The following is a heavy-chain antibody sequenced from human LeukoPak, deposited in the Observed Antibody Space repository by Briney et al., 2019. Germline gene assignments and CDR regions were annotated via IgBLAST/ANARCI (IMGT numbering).Heavy chain of an antibody. CDR2: IYHSGST. CDR1: GYSISSGYY. D-gene: IGHD2-15*01. CDR3: ARGFCNDGTCSPGY. V-gene: IGHV4-38-2*01. Sequence: PSDTLSLTCAVSGYSISSGYYWGWIRQPPGKGLEWIGSIYHSGSTYYNPSLKSQVTISVDESKNQFSLKLSSVTAADTAVYYCARGFCNDGTCSPGYWGQGTLVTLSS. J-gene: IGHJ4*02.